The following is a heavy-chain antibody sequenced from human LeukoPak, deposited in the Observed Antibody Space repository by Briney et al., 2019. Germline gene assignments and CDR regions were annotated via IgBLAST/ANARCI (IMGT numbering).Heavy chain of an antibody. CDR2: INSDGSIT. CDR3: ARASDWAVIDY. Sequence: PGGSLRLSCAASGFTFRNYWMHWVRQAPGKGLVWVSRINSDGSITSHADPVKGRFTSSRDNAKNTLYLQMNSLRVEDTAVYYCARASDWAVIDYWGQGTLVTVSS. J-gene: IGHJ4*02. V-gene: IGHV3-74*01. CDR1: GFTFRNYW. D-gene: IGHD3-9*01.